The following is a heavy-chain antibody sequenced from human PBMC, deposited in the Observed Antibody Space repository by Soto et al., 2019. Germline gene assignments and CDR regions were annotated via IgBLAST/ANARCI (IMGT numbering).Heavy chain of an antibody. D-gene: IGHD1-26*01. CDR3: ARATWAGVGAEEAHYYYGMDV. CDR2: INPTGGRA. CDR1: GYTFTNYY. Sequence: GASVKVSCKASGYTFTNYYIHWVRQAPGEGLEWMGVINPTGGRASYAPKFQGRVTLTRDTSTSTAYMELSSLRSEDTAVYFCARATWAGVGAEEAHYYYGMDVWGQGTTVTVSS. J-gene: IGHJ6*02. V-gene: IGHV1-46*01.